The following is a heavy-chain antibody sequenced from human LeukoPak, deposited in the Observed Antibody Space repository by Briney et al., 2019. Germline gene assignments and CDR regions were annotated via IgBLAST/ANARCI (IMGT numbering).Heavy chain of an antibody. CDR3: AREGRIAAAGLDY. V-gene: IGHV4-34*01. D-gene: IGHD6-13*01. J-gene: IGHJ4*02. Sequence: SETLSLTCAVYGGSFSGYYWSWIRQPPGKGLEWIGEINHSGSTNYNPSLKNRVTISLDTSKNQFSLKLSSVTAADTAVYYCAREGRIAAAGLDYWGQGTLVTVSS. CDR1: GGSFSGYY. CDR2: INHSGST.